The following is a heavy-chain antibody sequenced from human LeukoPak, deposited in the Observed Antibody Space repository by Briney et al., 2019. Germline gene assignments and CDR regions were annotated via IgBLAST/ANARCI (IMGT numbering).Heavy chain of an antibody. J-gene: IGHJ4*02. D-gene: IGHD1-26*01. CDR1: GASISHYY. CDR2: IHTSGGS. CDR3: AKLGSYHDG. Sequence: SETLSLTCTVSGASISHYYWSWIRQTPAKGLEWMGHIHTSGGSTYYPSLMSRLTMSIDTSRNQLSLKLPSVTAADTAVYFCAKLGSYHDGWGKRAPVTV. V-gene: IGHV4-4*09.